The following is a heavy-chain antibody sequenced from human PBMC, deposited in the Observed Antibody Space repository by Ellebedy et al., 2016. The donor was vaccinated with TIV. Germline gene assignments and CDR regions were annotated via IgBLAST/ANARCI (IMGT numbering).Heavy chain of an antibody. Sequence: GESLKISXAASGFTFSSYAMSWVRQAPGKGLGWVSAISGSGGSTYYADSVKGRFTISRDNSKNTLYLQMNSLRAEDTAVYYCANGLVRRYYYGMDVWGQGTTVTVSS. V-gene: IGHV3-23*01. CDR3: ANGLVRRYYYGMDV. J-gene: IGHJ6*02. D-gene: IGHD6-19*01. CDR2: ISGSGGST. CDR1: GFTFSSYA.